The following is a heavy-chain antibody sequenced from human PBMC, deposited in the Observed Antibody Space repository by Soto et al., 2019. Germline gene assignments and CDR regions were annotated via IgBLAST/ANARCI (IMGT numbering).Heavy chain of an antibody. CDR1: GFTFSSYP. Sequence: PEEYRRHSCAASGFTFSSYPMTWFRQAPGQGLEWVASISGSGGTTNYADSVKGRFTISRDNSKNTAYLQMNSLRAEDTAVYYCAKDRGTSIDVHRHFHSYATDVSCPGPTVSVSS. CDR2: ISGSGGTT. J-gene: IGHJ6*02. D-gene: IGHD2-2*01. CDR3: AKDRGTSIDVHRHFHSYATDV. V-gene: IGHV3-23*01.